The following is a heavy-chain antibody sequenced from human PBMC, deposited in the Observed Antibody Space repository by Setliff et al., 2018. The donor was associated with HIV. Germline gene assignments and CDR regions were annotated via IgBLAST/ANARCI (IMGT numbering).Heavy chain of an antibody. CDR1: GFAFSSYS. D-gene: IGHD3-22*01. CDR2: ISSSSSYI. Sequence: GESLKISCAASGFAFSSYSMNWVRQAPGKGLEWVSSISSSSSYIYYADSVKGRFTISRDNAKNSLYLQMNSLRAEDTAVYYCARLAGNYYDSSGYFYFDYWGQGTLVTVSS. J-gene: IGHJ4*02. V-gene: IGHV3-21*01. CDR3: ARLAGNYYDSSGYFYFDY.